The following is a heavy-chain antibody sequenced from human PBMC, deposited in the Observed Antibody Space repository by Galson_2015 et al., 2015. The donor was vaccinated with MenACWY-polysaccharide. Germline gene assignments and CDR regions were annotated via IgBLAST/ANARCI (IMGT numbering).Heavy chain of an antibody. CDR3: ARDGDDYGSGTYYNFDY. V-gene: IGHV1-3*01. J-gene: IGHJ4*02. Sequence: SVKVSCKASGYTFTSYAMHWVRQAPGQRLEWMGCINAGNGNTKYSQKFQGRVTITRDTSASTVYMELSSLRSEDTAVYYCARDGDDYGSGTYYNFDYWGQGTLVTVSS. D-gene: IGHD3-10*01. CDR1: GYTFTSYA. CDR2: INAGNGNT.